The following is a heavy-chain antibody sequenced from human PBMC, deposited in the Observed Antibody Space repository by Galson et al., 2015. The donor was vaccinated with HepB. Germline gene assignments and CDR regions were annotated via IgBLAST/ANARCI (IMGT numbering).Heavy chain of an antibody. CDR1: GFTFSDHQ. D-gene: IGHD1-1*01. J-gene: IGHJ3*01. V-gene: IGHV3-11*06. CDR2: ITDSSALT. CDR3: ARDLSTTKRAFDV. Sequence: SLGLACAASGFTFSDHQMTWIRQAPRKGLEWVSYITDSSALTTYADSVNGRFTISRDNAKNLLYLQMDSLRADDTAVYYCARDLSTTKRAFDVWGQGTVVTVSS.